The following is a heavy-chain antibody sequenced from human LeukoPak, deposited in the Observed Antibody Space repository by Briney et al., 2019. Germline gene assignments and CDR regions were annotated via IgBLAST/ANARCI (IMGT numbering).Heavy chain of an antibody. J-gene: IGHJ4*02. CDR1: GFIFSSYG. CDR3: ATQGGY. D-gene: IGHD3-16*01. Sequence: GKSLRLSCAASGFIFSSYGMHWVRQAPGKGLEWVAVIWYDGSNDNYADSVKGRFTISRDNSKNTLYLQMNSPRAEDTAVYYCATQGGYWGQGTLVTVSS. V-gene: IGHV3-33*01. CDR2: IWYDGSND.